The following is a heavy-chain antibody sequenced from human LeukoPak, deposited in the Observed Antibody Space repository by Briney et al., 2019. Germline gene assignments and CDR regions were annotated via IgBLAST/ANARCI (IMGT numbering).Heavy chain of an antibody. V-gene: IGHV1-69*13. CDR1: GYTFTSYF. D-gene: IGHD3-9*01. CDR2: IIPIFGTA. CDR3: ARSPAFDWLAPRYYYYGMDV. J-gene: IGHJ6*02. Sequence: SVKVSCKASGYTFTSYFMHWVRQAPGQGLEWMGGIIPIFGTANYAQKFQGRVTITADESTSTAYMELSSLRSEDTAVYYCARSPAFDWLAPRYYYYGMDVWGQGTTVTVSS.